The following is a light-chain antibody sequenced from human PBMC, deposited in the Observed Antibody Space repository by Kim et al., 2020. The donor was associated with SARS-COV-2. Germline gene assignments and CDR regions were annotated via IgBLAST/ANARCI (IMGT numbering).Light chain of an antibody. Sequence: QSALTQPPSASGSPGQSVTISCTGTSSDVGAYNYVSWYQQHPGKAPKLMIYEVNQRPSGIPDRFSGSKSGNTASLTVSGLQAEDEADYHCTSYAGNNNHWVFGGGTQLTVL. V-gene: IGLV2-8*01. CDR3: TSYAGNNNHWV. CDR1: SSDVGAYNY. CDR2: EVN. J-gene: IGLJ3*02.